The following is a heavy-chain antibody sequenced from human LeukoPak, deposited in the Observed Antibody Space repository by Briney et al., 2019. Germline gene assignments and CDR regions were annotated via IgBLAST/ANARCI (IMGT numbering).Heavy chain of an antibody. CDR2: INPNSGGT. CDR3: ARDGFYCSSTSCYVDYYYGMDV. Sequence: ASVKVPCKASGYTFTGYYMHWVRQAPGQGLEWMGWINPNSGGTNYAQKFQGWVTMTRDTSISTAYMELSRLRSDDTAVYYCARDGFYCSSTSCYVDYYYGMDVWGQGTTVTVSS. V-gene: IGHV1-2*04. D-gene: IGHD2-2*01. J-gene: IGHJ6*02. CDR1: GYTFTGYY.